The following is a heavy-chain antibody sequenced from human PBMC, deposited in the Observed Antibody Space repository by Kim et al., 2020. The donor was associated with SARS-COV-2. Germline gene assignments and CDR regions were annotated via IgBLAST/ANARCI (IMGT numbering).Heavy chain of an antibody. CDR1: GGSISSTTFY. Sequence: SETLSLTCTVSGGSISSTTFYWGWIRQSPGKGLEWVGSVYYIGSTNYNPYLQSRLTILVDTSRNQISLRLMSVTAADTAIYYCAILMSIVWYFDYLGQGTLVTVSS. CDR3: AILMSIVWYFDY. CDR2: VYYIGST. D-gene: IGHD3-3*02. V-gene: IGHV4-39*01. J-gene: IGHJ4*02.